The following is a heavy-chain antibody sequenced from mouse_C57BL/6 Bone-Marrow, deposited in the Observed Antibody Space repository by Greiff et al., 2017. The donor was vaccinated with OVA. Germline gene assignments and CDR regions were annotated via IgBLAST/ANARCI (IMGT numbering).Heavy chain of an antibody. CDR2: IHPNSGST. CDR1: GYTFTSYW. V-gene: IGHV1-64*01. Sequence: QVQLQQPGAELVKPGASVKLSCKASGYTFTSYWMPWVKQRPGQGLEWIGMIHPNSGSTNYNEKVKSKATLTVDKSSSTAYMQLSSLTSEDSAVYYCASHYGSSLYWYFDVWGTGTTVTVAS. J-gene: IGHJ1*03. CDR3: ASHYGSSLYWYFDV. D-gene: IGHD1-1*01.